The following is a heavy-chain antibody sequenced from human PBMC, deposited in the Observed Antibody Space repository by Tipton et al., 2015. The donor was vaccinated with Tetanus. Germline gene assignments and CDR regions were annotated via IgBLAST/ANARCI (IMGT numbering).Heavy chain of an antibody. CDR3: ARPAMVRGVIIRVDP. J-gene: IGHJ5*02. Sequence: QSGPEVKKPGESLKISCKGSGYSFTSYWIGWVRQMPGKGLEWMGIIYPGDSDTRYSPSFQGQVTISADKSISTAYLQWSSLKASDTAMYYCARPAMVRGVIIRVDPWGQGTLATVSS. CDR2: IYPGDSDT. D-gene: IGHD3-10*01. CDR1: GYSFTSYW. V-gene: IGHV5-51*01.